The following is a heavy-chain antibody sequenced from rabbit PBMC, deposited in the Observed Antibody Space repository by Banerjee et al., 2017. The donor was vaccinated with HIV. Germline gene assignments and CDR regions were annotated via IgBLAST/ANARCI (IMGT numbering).Heavy chain of an antibody. CDR2: IYTSSGSA. V-gene: IGHV1S45*01. CDR1: GFSFSSSYC. Sequence: QEQLVESGGGLVQPEGSLTLTCKASGFSFSSSYCMCWVRQAPGKGLELIACIYTSSGSAYYASWAKGRFTISKTSSTTVTLQMTSLTAADTATYFCARDRYAGYPGYGDGFNLWGQGTLVTVS. CDR3: ARDRYAGYPGYGDGFNL. D-gene: IGHD7-1*01. J-gene: IGHJ4*01.